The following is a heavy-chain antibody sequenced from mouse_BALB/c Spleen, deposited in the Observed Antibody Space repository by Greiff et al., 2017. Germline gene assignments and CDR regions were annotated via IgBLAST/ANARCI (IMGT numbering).Heavy chain of an antibody. J-gene: IGHJ2*01. D-gene: IGHD1-1*01. Sequence: QVQLKESGAELVKPGASVKLSCKASGYTFTSYYMYWVKQRPGQGLEWIGEINPSNGGTNFNEKFKSKATLTVDKSSSTAYMQLSSLTSEDSAVYYCTRRDYYGTSDDWGQGTTLTVSS. CDR2: INPSNGGT. CDR1: GYTFTSYY. V-gene: IGHV1S81*02. CDR3: TRRDYYGTSDD.